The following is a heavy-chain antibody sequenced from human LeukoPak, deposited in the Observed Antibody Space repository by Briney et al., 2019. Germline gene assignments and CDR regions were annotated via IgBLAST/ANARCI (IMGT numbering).Heavy chain of an antibody. D-gene: IGHD3-10*01. J-gene: IGHJ4*02. V-gene: IGHV3-30*02. CDR3: AKDATAFYYGSGGGNFDY. Sequence: GGSLRLSCAASGFTFSSYGMHWVRQAPGKGLEWVAFIRYDGGNKYYADSVKGRFTITRDNSEKTLYLQMSSLRGEDTAVYYCAKDATAFYYGSGGGNFDYWGQGTLVTVSS. CDR2: IRYDGGNK. CDR1: GFTFSSYG.